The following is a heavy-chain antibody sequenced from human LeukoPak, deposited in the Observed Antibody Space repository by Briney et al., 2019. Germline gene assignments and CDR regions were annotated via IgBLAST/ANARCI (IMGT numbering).Heavy chain of an antibody. CDR3: VKDINYESSGSVLEY. D-gene: IGHD3-22*01. V-gene: IGHV3-43*01. CDR2: INWHGSA. CDR1: GFTFEGYT. Sequence: GGSLRLSCAASGFTFEGYTMHCVRQAQGKNLEWFSLINWHGSAYYTGSVKGRFTISRDNSKNSLYLQMDTLRREDTAFYYCVKDINYESSGSVLEYWGQGALVTVSS. J-gene: IGHJ4*02.